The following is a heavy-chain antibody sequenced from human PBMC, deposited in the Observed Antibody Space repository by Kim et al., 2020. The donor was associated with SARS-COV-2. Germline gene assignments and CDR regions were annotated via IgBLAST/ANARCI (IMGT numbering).Heavy chain of an antibody. CDR3: ARREGNDILTGYYNAFDI. J-gene: IGHJ3*02. D-gene: IGHD3-9*01. V-gene: IGHV3-11*06. Sequence: GRFTISRNNAKNSLYLQMNSLRAEDTAVYYCARREGNDILTGYYNAFDIWGQGTMVTVSS.